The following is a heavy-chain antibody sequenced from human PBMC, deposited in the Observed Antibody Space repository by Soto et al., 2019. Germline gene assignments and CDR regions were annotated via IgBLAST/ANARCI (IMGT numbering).Heavy chain of an antibody. CDR2: ISYDGSNK. D-gene: IGHD6-6*01. CDR1: GFTFSSYG. CDR3: AKDRVAARFHNYFDY. J-gene: IGHJ4*02. Sequence: LRLSCAASGFTFSSYGMHWVRQAPGKGLEWVAVISYDGSNKYYADSVKGRFTISRDNSKNTLYLQMNSLRAEDTAVFYCAKDRVAARFHNYFDYWGQGTLVTVSS. V-gene: IGHV3-30*18.